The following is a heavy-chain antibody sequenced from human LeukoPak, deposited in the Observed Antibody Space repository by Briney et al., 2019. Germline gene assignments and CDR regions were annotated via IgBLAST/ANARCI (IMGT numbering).Heavy chain of an antibody. CDR3: AREILGGFNPGAY. CDR1: GVSISSNTY. J-gene: IGHJ4*02. CDR2: IHRSGSP. V-gene: IGHV4-4*02. D-gene: IGHD1-14*01. Sequence: SETLSLTCAVSGVSISSNTYWSWVRQPPGKGLEWIGEIHRSGSPNYNPSLQSRVTISIDRSRNQIALELSSVTAADTAVYYCAREILGGFNPGAYWGQGTLVTVSS.